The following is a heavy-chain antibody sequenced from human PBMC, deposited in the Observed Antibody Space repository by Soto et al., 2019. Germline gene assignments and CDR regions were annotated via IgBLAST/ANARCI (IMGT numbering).Heavy chain of an antibody. D-gene: IGHD1-7*01. CDR2: ISYDGSFE. J-gene: IGHJ4*02. V-gene: IGHV3-30*18. CDR1: GFTFKSHG. CDR3: AKAQYPRNYGEVFDY. Sequence: QVQLVESGGGVVQPGRSLRLSCAASGFTFKSHGMHWVRQAPGKGPEWISWISYDGSFEHYADSVKGRFTIYRDTSKDTIYLQLNSLTTEDTALYYCAKAQYPRNYGEVFDYWGQGTQVTVSS.